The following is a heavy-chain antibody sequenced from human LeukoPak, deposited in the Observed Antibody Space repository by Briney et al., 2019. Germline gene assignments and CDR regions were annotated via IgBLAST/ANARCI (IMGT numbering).Heavy chain of an antibody. CDR3: ARDKGTSTVTD. CDR2: ISSSGSTI. CDR1: GFTFSSYE. V-gene: IGHV3-48*03. D-gene: IGHD4-17*01. J-gene: IGHJ4*02. Sequence: PGGSLRLSCAASGFTFSSYEMNWVRQAPGKGLERVSYISSSGSTIYYADSVKGRFTISRDNAKNSLYLRMNSLRAEDTAVYYCARDKGTSTVTDWGQGTLVTVSS.